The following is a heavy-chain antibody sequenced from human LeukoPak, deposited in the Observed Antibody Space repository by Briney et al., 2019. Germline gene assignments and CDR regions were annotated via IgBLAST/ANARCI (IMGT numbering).Heavy chain of an antibody. Sequence: SETLSLTCTVSGVSISSYYWSWIRQPPGKGLEWIGYIYYSGSTNYNPSLKSRATISVDTSKNQFSLKLTSVTAADTAVYFCARGGYYGSGNDFRFDPWGQGTLVTVSS. J-gene: IGHJ5*02. D-gene: IGHD3-10*01. CDR1: GVSISSYY. CDR3: ARGGYYGSGNDFRFDP. CDR2: IYYSGST. V-gene: IGHV4-59*01.